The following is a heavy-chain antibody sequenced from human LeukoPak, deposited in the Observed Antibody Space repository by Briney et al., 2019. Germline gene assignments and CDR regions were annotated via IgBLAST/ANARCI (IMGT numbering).Heavy chain of an antibody. CDR3: ARETEGLNILRGLRMYYLYMDV. CDR2: INPSGGST. CDR1: GYTFTSYY. J-gene: IGHJ6*03. Sequence: ASVKVSCKASGYTFTSYYMHWVRQAPGQGLEWMGIINPSGGSTSYAQKFQGRVTMTRDMSTSTVYMELSSLRSEDTAVYYCARETEGLNILRGLRMYYLYMDVWGKGTTVTISS. D-gene: IGHD3-10*01. V-gene: IGHV1-46*01.